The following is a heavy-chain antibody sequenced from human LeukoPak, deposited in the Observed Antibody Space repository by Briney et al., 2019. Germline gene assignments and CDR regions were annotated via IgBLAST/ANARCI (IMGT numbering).Heavy chain of an antibody. CDR3: ARDLAFDP. J-gene: IGHJ5*02. CDR2: IYTSGST. D-gene: IGHD5-12*01. V-gene: IGHV4-61*02. CDR1: GGSISSGNYY. Sequence: SETLSLTCTVSGGSISSGNYYWSWIRQPAGKGLEWIGRIYTSGSTNYNPSLKSRVTISVDTSKNQFSLKLSSVTAADTAVYYCARDLAFDPWGQGTLVTVSS.